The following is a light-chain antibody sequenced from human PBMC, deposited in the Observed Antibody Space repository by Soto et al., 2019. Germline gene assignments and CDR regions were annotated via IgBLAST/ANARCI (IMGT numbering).Light chain of an antibody. J-gene: IGKJ1*01. CDR2: KAS. Sequence: DIQMTQSPSTLSASVGDRVTITCRASQSISSWLAWYQQKPGKAPKLLSYKASSLESGVPSRFSGRGSGPEVTLTISSLQPDDFATYYCQQYNSYWTFGQGTKVEIK. CDR3: QQYNSYWT. V-gene: IGKV1-5*03. CDR1: QSISSW.